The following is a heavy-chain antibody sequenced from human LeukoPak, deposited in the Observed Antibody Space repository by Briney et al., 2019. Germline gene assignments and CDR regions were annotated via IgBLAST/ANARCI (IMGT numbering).Heavy chain of an antibody. J-gene: IGHJ4*02. Sequence: ASVKVSCKASGYSFSSYGITWVRQAPGQGLEWLGWVSASNGNTNYAQKLQGRVTMTSDTSTSTAYMDLRSLTPDDTAFYYCARYPLSYTGNWHYFFDYWGQGTLLTVSS. CDR1: GYSFSSYG. CDR3: ARYPLSYTGNWHYFFDY. V-gene: IGHV1-18*01. CDR2: VSASNGNT. D-gene: IGHD1-7*01.